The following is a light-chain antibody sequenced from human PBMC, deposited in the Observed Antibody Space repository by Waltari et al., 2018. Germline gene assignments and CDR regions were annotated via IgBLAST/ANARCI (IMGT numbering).Light chain of an antibody. J-gene: IGLJ3*02. Sequence: QSALTQSASVSGSPGQSITISCTGTSSDFAVFNYVSWYQQHPGKAPQLMIYDVSKRPAGVSNRFSGSKPGNTASLTISGLQAEDEADYYCSSYTSTWVFGGGTKLTVL. CDR1: SSDFAVFNY. V-gene: IGLV2-14*01. CDR3: SSYTSTWV. CDR2: DVS.